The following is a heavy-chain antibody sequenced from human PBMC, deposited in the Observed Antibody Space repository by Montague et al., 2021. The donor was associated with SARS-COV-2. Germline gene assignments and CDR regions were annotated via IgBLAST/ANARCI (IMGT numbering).Heavy chain of an antibody. J-gene: IGHJ6*02. CDR3: TSGREGNYNVMDV. CDR1: GDRVSINSAT. V-gene: IGHV6-1*01. CDR2: TYYRSKWYN. Sequence: CAISGDRVSINSATWNWVRQSPSRGLELLGRTYYRSKWYNDYAVXFRGRVTINPDTSKNQFSLQLNSVTPEDTAIYYCTSGREGNYNVMDVWGQGTTVTVSS. D-gene: IGHD1-1*01.